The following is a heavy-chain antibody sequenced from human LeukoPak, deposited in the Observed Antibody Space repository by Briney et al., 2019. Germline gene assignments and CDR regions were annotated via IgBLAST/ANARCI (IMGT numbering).Heavy chain of an antibody. V-gene: IGHV1-18*01. CDR2: INGNNGNT. CDR3: ARDLPSLSPVALTY. Sequence: ASVKVSCKASGYTFSMFGISWVRQAPGQGLEWMGWINGNNGNTNYAEKLQGRLTMTTDTSTSTAYMELRSLRSDDTAVYYCARDLPSLSPVALTYWAQGTLVTVSS. D-gene: IGHD2-2*01. J-gene: IGHJ4*02. CDR1: GYTFSMFG.